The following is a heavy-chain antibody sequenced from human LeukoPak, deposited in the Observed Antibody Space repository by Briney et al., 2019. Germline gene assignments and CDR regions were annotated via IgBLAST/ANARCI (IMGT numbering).Heavy chain of an antibody. Sequence: PSETLSLTCAVYGGSFSGYYWSWIRQPPGKGLEWIGEINHSGSTNYNPSLKSRVTISVDTSKNQFSLKLSSVTAADTAVYYCASPELEGDYYFDYWGQGTLVTVSS. CDR2: INHSGST. V-gene: IGHV4-34*01. CDR3: ASPELEGDYYFDY. D-gene: IGHD1-1*01. J-gene: IGHJ4*02. CDR1: GGSFSGYY.